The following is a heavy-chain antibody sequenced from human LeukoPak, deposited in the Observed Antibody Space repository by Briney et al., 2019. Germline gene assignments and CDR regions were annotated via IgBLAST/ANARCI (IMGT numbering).Heavy chain of an antibody. J-gene: IGHJ4*02. Sequence: GGSLKLSCAASGFTFSNYVMQWVRQAPGKGLEWVAVISYDGSNKYYADSVKGRFTISRDNSKNTLYLQMNSLRAEDMALYYCAKGLLWFGELPYFDYWGQGTLVTVSS. D-gene: IGHD3-10*01. CDR2: ISYDGSNK. V-gene: IGHV3-30*18. CDR3: AKGLLWFGELPYFDY. CDR1: GFTFSNYV.